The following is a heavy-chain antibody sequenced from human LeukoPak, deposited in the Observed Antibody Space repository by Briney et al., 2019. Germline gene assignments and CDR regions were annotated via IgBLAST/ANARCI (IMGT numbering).Heavy chain of an antibody. J-gene: IGHJ3*02. Sequence: GGSLRLSCAASGFTFSDYYMSWVRQAQGKGLEWVSYISSSSSYTNYADSVKGRFTISRDNAKNSLYLQMNSLRAEDTAVYYCARAPCGGDCLDAFDIWGQGTMVTVSS. CDR2: ISSSSSYT. CDR3: ARAPCGGDCLDAFDI. D-gene: IGHD2-21*02. CDR1: GFTFSDYY. V-gene: IGHV3-11*05.